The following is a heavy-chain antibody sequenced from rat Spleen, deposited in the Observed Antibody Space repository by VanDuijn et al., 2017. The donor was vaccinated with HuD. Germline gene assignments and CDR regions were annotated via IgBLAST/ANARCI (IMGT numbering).Heavy chain of an antibody. J-gene: IGHJ2*01. CDR3: TRAYPGPRGDY. CDR1: GFTFSDYY. CDR2: INYDGSNT. V-gene: IGHV5-7*01. D-gene: IGHD1-4*01. Sequence: EVQLMESGGGLVQPGRSLKLSCAASGFTFSDYYMAWVRQAPTKGLGWVATINYDGSNTYYRDSVKGRFTISRDNAKSTLYLQMNSLRSEDTATYYCTRAYPGPRGDYWGQGVMVTVSS.